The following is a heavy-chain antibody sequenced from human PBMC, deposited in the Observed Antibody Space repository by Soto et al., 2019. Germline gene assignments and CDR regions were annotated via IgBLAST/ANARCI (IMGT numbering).Heavy chain of an antibody. J-gene: IGHJ4*02. D-gene: IGHD6-13*01. V-gene: IGHV3-33*01. CDR2: IWYDGSNK. CDR3: ATYSSSWYYFDY. Sequence: QVQLVESGGGVVQPGRSLRLSCAASGFTFSSYGMHWVRQAPGKGLEWVAVIWYDGSNKYYADSVKGRFTISRDNSKNTLYLQMNSLRAEDTAVYYCATYSSSWYYFDYWGQGTLVTVSS. CDR1: GFTFSSYG.